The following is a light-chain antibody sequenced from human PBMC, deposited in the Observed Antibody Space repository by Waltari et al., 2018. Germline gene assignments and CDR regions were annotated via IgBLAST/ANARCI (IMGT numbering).Light chain of an antibody. CDR3: ASWDDNLSGWV. V-gene: IGLV1-47*01. Sequence: QSVLTQPPPASGTPGQRVTLPCSGSSSNIGRSYVYWYQQLPGTAPKLLIYRNNQRPSGVPDRFSGSKSGTSASLAISGLRSEDEADYYCASWDDNLSGWVFGGGTKLTVL. CDR2: RNN. CDR1: SSNIGRSY. J-gene: IGLJ3*02.